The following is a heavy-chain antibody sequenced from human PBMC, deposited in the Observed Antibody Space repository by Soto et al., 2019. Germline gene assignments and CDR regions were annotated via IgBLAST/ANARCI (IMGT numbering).Heavy chain of an antibody. J-gene: IGHJ5*02. V-gene: IGHV4-31*03. CDR1: GGSISSGGYY. CDR2: IYYSGST. CDR3: ARGDLNYNWFDP. D-gene: IGHD1-7*01. Sequence: SETLSLTCTVSGGSISSGGYYWSWIRQHPGKGLEWIGYIYYSGSTYYNPSLKSRVTISVGTSKNQFSLKLSSVTAADTAVYYCARGDLNYNWFDPWGQGTLVTVSS.